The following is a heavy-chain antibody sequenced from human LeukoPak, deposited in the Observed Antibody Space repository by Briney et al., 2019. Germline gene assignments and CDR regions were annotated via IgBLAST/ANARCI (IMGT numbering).Heavy chain of an antibody. V-gene: IGHV3-30*04. J-gene: IGHJ4*02. CDR2: ISYDGSNK. D-gene: IGHD3-22*01. Sequence: GGSLRLSCAASGFTFSSYAMHWVRQAPGKGLEWVAVISYDGSNKYYADSVKGRFTISRDNSKNTLYLQMNSLRAEDTALYYCASSRYDSSGYYGIIGYWGQGTLVTVSS. CDR3: ASSRYDSSGYYGIIGY. CDR1: GFTFSSYA.